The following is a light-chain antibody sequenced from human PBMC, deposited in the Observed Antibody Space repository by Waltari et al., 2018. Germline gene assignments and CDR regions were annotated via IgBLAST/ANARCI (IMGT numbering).Light chain of an antibody. CDR2: GAS. CDR1: QSVSRA. Sequence: EIVLTQSPGTLSLSLGERATVSCRASQSVSRALAWYQQKPGQAPILRIYGASTRATGIPDRFSGRGSGTDFSLTIRRLEPDDFAVYYCQHYLRLPVTFGQGTTVEI. V-gene: IGKV3-20*01. CDR3: QHYLRLPVT. J-gene: IGKJ1*01.